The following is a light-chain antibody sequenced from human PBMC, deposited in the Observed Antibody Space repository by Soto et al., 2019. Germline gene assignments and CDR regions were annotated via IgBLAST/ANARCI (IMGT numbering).Light chain of an antibody. CDR3: QHHNAWPLT. CDR2: GGF. Sequence: IVLTQSPGTLSVSPGERVILSCRASQTLRNKLAWYQQKPGQAPRLLIYGGFTRATGIPARFSGSGSGTEFTLTLNSLQYEDFSIYYCQHHNAWPLTFGPGTNLDLK. J-gene: IGKJ3*01. V-gene: IGKV3-15*01. CDR1: QTLRNK.